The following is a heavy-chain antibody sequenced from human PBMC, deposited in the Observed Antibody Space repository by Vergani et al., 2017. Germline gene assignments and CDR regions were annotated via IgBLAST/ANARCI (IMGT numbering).Heavy chain of an antibody. V-gene: IGHV3-23*04. J-gene: IGHJ4*02. CDR1: GFSFPGYA. CDR2: VSGSSATP. D-gene: IGHD6-19*01. CDR3: AKDTNVYSSGRAGY. Sequence: EVQLVESGGGLVQPGGSLRLSCEASGFSFPGYAMSWVRQAPGKGLEWVSSVSGSSATPYYADSVKGRFTISRDNSKNTLYLQMNSLRAEDTAVYYCAKDTNVYSSGRAGYWGQGTLVTVSS.